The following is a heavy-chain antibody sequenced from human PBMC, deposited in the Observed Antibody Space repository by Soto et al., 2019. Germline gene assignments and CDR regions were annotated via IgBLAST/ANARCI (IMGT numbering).Heavy chain of an antibody. CDR1: GFAFSSYG. CDR3: AKGVGGDYQTSDAFDI. D-gene: IGHD4-17*01. Sequence: QVQLVESGGGVVQPGRSLRLSCAASGFAFSSYGMHWVRQAPGKGLEWVAVISYDGSNKYYADSVKGRFTISKDISKNTVYLQMNGLRTEDTAVYYCAKGVGGDYQTSDAFDIWGQGRMVAVSS. V-gene: IGHV3-30*18. CDR2: ISYDGSNK. J-gene: IGHJ3*02.